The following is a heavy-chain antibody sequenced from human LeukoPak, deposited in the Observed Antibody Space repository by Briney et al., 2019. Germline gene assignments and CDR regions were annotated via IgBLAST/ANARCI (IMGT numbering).Heavy chain of an antibody. V-gene: IGHV3-30*18. J-gene: IGHJ1*01. CDR1: GLTFSSYA. Sequence: GGSLRLSCAASGLTFSSYAMHWVRQAPGKGLEWVAVISYDGSNKDYADSVKGRFTISRDNPRNTLSLQMNSLRPEDTAVYYCAKDLLYYGPGTYYNAAEYFQFWGQGTQVTVSS. CDR3: AKDLLYYGPGTYYNAAEYFQF. D-gene: IGHD3-10*01. CDR2: ISYDGSNK.